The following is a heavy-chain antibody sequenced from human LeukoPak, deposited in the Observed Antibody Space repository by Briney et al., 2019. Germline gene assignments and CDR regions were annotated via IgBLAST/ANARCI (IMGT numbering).Heavy chain of an antibody. D-gene: IGHD7-27*01. CDR2: MSPNSGDT. V-gene: IGHV1-8*01. Sequence: ASVTVSCKASGYTFTSYDFNWVRQAAGQRPEWMGWMSPNSGDTGYAQKFQDRVTMTRNTSISTAYMELSSLRSDDTAVYYCARGPPNWGYDYWGPGTLVTVSS. J-gene: IGHJ4*02. CDR1: GYTFTSYD. CDR3: ARGPPNWGYDY.